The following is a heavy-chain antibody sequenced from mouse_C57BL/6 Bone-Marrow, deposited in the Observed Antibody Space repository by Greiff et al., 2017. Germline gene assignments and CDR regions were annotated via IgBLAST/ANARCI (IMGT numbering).Heavy chain of an antibody. J-gene: IGHJ3*01. Sequence: VQRVESGAELARPGASVKLSCKASGYTFTSYGISWVKQRTGQGLEWIGEIYPRSGNTYYNEKFKGKATLTADKSSSTAYMELRSLTSEDSAVYFCAREGNYGNPWFAYWGQGTLVTVSA. CDR2: IYPRSGNT. CDR1: GYTFTSYG. CDR3: AREGNYGNPWFAY. V-gene: IGHV1-81*01. D-gene: IGHD2-1*01.